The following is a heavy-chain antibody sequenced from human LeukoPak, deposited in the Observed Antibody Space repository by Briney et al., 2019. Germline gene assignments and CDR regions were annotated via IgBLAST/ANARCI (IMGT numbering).Heavy chain of an antibody. V-gene: IGHV1-2*06. CDR1: GYTFTGYY. Sequence: ASVKVSCKASGYTFTGYYMHWVRQAPGQGLEWMGRINPNSGGTNYAQKFQGRVTMTRDTSISTAYMELSRLRSDDTAVYYCALLRFLEWLSSDPYAFDIWGQGTMVTVSS. CDR2: INPNSGGT. CDR3: ALLRFLEWLSSDPYAFDI. J-gene: IGHJ3*02. D-gene: IGHD3-3*01.